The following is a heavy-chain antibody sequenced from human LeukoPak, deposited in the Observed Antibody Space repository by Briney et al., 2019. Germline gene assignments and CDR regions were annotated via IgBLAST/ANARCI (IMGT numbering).Heavy chain of an antibody. V-gene: IGHV3-23*01. CDR3: AKDATPRNSIWDYFGK. D-gene: IGHD4-23*01. CDR1: GFSFDICA. J-gene: IGHJ4*02. CDR2: IGGPTET. Sequence: GGSLSLSCVASGFSFDICAMSWVRQAPGKGPEWVSSIGGPTETFYADSVKGRFTVFRDNSQNTLYLQMNSLRAEDAAVYYCAKDATPRNSIWDYFGKWGQGALVTVST.